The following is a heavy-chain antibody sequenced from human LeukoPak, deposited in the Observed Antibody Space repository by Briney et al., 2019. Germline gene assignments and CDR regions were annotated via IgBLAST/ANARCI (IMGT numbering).Heavy chain of an antibody. CDR3: AKVGGYVYYYYGMDV. CDR2: ISYDGSNK. CDR1: GFTFSSYG. D-gene: IGHD5-12*01. Sequence: GRSLRLSCAASGFTFSSYGMHWVRQAPGKGLEWVAVISYDGSNKYYADSVKGRFTISRDNSKDTLYLQMNSLRAEDTAVYYCAKVGGYVYYYYGMDVWGQGTTVTVSS. V-gene: IGHV3-30*18. J-gene: IGHJ6*02.